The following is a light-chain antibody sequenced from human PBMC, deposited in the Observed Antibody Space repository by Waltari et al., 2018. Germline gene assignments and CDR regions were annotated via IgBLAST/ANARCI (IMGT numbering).Light chain of an antibody. CDR1: SSDVGNYNL. V-gene: IGLV2-23*02. CDR2: EVS. CDR3: CSYAGHSTYV. Sequence: QSALTQPASVSGSPGQSITISCTGTSSDVGNYNLVSWYQQHPGKAPKLMIYEVSQRPSGVSNRFSGSKSGNTASLTISGLQPEDETDYYCCSYAGHSTYVFGT. J-gene: IGLJ1*01.